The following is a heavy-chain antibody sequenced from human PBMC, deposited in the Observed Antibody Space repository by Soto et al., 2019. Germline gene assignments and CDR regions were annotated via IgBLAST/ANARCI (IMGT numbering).Heavy chain of an antibody. CDR2: IYYNGDT. J-gene: IGHJ4*02. Sequence: QVQLQESGPGLVKPSETLSLTCTVSDGSINTYYWNWIRQPPGKGLEWIAYIYYNGDTDSNPSLEGRVTISLDTPKNQSSLELSSVTAADTAVYYCASGYLAYSYAHFDYWGQGILVTVSS. CDR3: ASGYLAYSYAHFDY. CDR1: DGSINTYY. D-gene: IGHD5-18*01. V-gene: IGHV4-59*01.